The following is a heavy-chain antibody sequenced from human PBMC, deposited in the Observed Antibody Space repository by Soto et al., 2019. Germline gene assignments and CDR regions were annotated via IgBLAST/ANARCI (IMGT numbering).Heavy chain of an antibody. CDR2: ISYDGSNK. J-gene: IGHJ6*02. CDR1: GFTFSSYG. CDR3: AKDQGLARHYYYYYGMDA. V-gene: IGHV3-30*18. Sequence: HPGGSLRLSCAASGFTFSSYGMHWVRQAPGKGLEWVAVISYDGSNKYYADSVKGRFTISRDNSKNTLYLQMNSLRAEDTAVYYCAKDQGLARHYYYYYGMDAWGQGTTVTVSS.